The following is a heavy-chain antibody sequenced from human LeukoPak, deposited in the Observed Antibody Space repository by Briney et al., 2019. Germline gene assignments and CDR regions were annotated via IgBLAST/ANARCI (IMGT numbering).Heavy chain of an antibody. J-gene: IGHJ4*02. Sequence: ASVKVSCKASGYTFTNYGISWVRQAPGQGLEWMGWISAYNGNTNYAQKLQGRVTMTTDTSTNTAYMELRSLRSDDTAVYYCARMQGDGYNSDFDYWGQGTLVTVSS. V-gene: IGHV1-18*01. D-gene: IGHD5-24*01. CDR1: GYTFTNYG. CDR2: ISAYNGNT. CDR3: ARMQGDGYNSDFDY.